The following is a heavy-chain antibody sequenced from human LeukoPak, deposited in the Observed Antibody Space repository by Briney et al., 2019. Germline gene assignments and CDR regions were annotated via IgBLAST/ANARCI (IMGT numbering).Heavy chain of an antibody. CDR1: GGSISSYD. Sequence: SEALCLTCTASGGSISSYDWSWIRQPPGKGLEWTGYIYYSGRTNYNPSLKSRVTISVDTSKNQFSLKLSSVTAADTAVYYCARGPNRYYFDYWGQGTLVTVSS. CDR2: IYYSGRT. D-gene: IGHD2/OR15-2a*01. CDR3: ARGPNRYYFDY. J-gene: IGHJ4*02. V-gene: IGHV4-59*01.